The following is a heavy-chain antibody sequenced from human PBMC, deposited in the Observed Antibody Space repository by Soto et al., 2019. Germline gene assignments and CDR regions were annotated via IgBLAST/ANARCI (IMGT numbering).Heavy chain of an antibody. D-gene: IGHD2-2*01. V-gene: IGHV4-39*01. Sequence: PSETLSLTCTVSGGSISSSSYYWGWIRQPPGKGLEWIGSIYYSGSTYYNPSLKSRVTISVDTSKNQFSLKLSSVTAADTAVYYCERSLKYCSSKRCYPVWFDTWGQGTLVTVSS. CDR2: IYYSGST. CDR1: GGSISSSSYY. J-gene: IGHJ5*02. CDR3: ERSLKYCSSKRCYPVWFDT.